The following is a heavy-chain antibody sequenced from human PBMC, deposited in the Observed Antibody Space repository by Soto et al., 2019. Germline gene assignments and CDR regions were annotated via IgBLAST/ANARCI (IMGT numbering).Heavy chain of an antibody. Sequence: SETRSLTCTVSGGSLSSYYWNWIRQPPGKGLEWIGYIYYSGSTNYNPSLKSRVTISVDTSKNQFSLKLSSVTAADTAVYYCARRYSSGFDFWGQGTLVTVSS. V-gene: IGHV4-59*08. J-gene: IGHJ4*02. CDR2: IYYSGST. CDR1: GGSLSSYY. CDR3: ARRYSSGFDF. D-gene: IGHD6-19*01.